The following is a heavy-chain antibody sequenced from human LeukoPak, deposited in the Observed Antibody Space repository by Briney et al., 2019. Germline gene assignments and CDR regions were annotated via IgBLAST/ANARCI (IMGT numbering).Heavy chain of an antibody. Sequence: GGSLRLSCLTSGFTFRDYGLGWVRQAPGMGLEWVSFIRSRIYGGAPEYATSVRGRFSVSRDDSESIAYLQMNNLKSEDTAVYYCARGQTVSGAKYYFDFWSPGTLVTVSS. CDR2: IRSRIYGGAP. D-gene: IGHD3-10*01. V-gene: IGHV3-49*04. CDR1: GFTFRDYG. J-gene: IGHJ4*02. CDR3: ARGQTVSGAKYYFDF.